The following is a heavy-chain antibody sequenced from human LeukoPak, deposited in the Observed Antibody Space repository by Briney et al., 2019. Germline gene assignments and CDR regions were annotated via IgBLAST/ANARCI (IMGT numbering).Heavy chain of an antibody. V-gene: IGHV4-34*01. CDR1: GGSFSGYY. Sequence: PSETLSLTCAVYGGSFSGYYWSWIRQPPGKGLEWIGEINHSGSTNYNPSLKSRVTISVDTSKNQFSLKLSSVTAADTAVYYCARGHKRSDYWGQGTLVTVSS. CDR2: INHSGST. D-gene: IGHD5-24*01. CDR3: ARGHKRSDY. J-gene: IGHJ4*02.